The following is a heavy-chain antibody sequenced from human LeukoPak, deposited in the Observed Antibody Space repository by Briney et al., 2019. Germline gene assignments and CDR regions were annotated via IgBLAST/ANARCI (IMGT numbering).Heavy chain of an antibody. CDR1: GDSVSSNSAA. CDR2: TYYRSKWYN. CDR3: AGVFRDYGDYTRPDAFDI. Sequence: SQTLSLTCAISGDSVSSNSAAWNWIRQSPSRGLEWLGRTYYRSKWYNDYAVSVKSRITINPDTSKNQFSLQLNSVTPEDTAVYYCAGVFRDYGDYTRPDAFDIWGQGTMVTVSS. J-gene: IGHJ3*02. V-gene: IGHV6-1*01. D-gene: IGHD4-17*01.